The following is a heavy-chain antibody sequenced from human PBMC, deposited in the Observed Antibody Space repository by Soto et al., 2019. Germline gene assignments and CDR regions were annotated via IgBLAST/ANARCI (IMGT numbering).Heavy chain of an antibody. J-gene: IGHJ3*02. CDR3: AKGGPLDAFDI. CDR1: GYTFTNYA. Sequence: QVHLVQSGAEVKKPGASVKVSCKASGYTFTNYAMHWVRQAPGQRLEWMGWINAGNGNTKYSQKFQDRVTITRDTSASTAYMELSSLRSEDTAVYYCAKGGPLDAFDIWGQGTMVTVSS. CDR2: INAGNGNT. V-gene: IGHV1-3*01.